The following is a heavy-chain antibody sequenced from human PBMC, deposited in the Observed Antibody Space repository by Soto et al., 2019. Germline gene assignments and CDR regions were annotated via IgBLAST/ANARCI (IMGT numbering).Heavy chain of an antibody. D-gene: IGHD3-10*01. CDR2: INPILSMS. V-gene: IGHV1-69*02. J-gene: IGHJ4*02. CDR1: GDTFTFYS. Sequence: QVQLVQSAAEVKKPGSSVRVSCKASGDTFTFYSINWVRQAPGLGLEWMGRINPILSMSNYAQRFQGRVTMTADKSTSTAYMELSSLRSEDTAMYYCASSYGSGYRAFDYWGQGALVTVSS. CDR3: ASSYGSGYRAFDY.